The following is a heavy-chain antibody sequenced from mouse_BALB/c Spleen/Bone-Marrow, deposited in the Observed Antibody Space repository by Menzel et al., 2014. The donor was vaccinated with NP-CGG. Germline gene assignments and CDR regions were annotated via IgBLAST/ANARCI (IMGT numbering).Heavy chain of an antibody. Sequence: EVMLVESGGHLVKPGGSLKLSCAASGFTFSTYGMSWVRQTPDKRLEWVATINSGGGNTYYLDSVRGRFTISRDNARNTLYLHMSSLRSEDTAMYYCARRGSWDVRRSFDVWGAGTTVTVSS. V-gene: IGHV5-6*02. CDR2: INSGGGNT. D-gene: IGHD4-1*01. CDR1: GFTFSTYG. CDR3: ARRGSWDVRRSFDV. J-gene: IGHJ1*01.